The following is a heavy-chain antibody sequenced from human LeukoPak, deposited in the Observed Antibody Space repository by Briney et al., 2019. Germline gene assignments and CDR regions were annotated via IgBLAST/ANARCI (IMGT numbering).Heavy chain of an antibody. Sequence: GGSLRLSCAASGFTFSSYWMHWVRQAPGKGLVWVSRINSDGGSTSYADSVKGRFTISRDNAKNTLYLQMNSLRAEDTAVYYCAKISPYYDIPLGAFDIWGQGTMVTVSS. CDR2: INSDGGST. J-gene: IGHJ3*02. D-gene: IGHD3-9*01. CDR3: AKISPYYDIPLGAFDI. V-gene: IGHV3-74*01. CDR1: GFTFSSYW.